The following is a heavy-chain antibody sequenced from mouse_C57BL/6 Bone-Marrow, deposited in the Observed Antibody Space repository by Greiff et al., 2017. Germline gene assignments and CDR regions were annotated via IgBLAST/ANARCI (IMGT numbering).Heavy chain of an antibody. V-gene: IGHV1-63*01. D-gene: IGHD2-4*01. CDR1: GYTFTNYW. J-gene: IGHJ1*03. Sequence: VQLVESGAELVRPGTSVKMSCKASGYTFTNYWIGWAKQRPGHGLEWIGDIYPGGGYTNYNEKFKGKATLTADKSSSTAYMQFSSLTSEDSAIYYCARVKYDYGGGYFDVWGTGTTVTVSS. CDR2: IYPGGGYT. CDR3: ARVKYDYGGGYFDV.